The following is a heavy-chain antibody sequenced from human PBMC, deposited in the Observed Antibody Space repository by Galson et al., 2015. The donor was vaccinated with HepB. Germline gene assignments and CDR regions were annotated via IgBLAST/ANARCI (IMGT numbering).Heavy chain of an antibody. D-gene: IGHD3-10*01. CDR2: INPNDDSI. CDR3: ARGGLGYYGSGSSHYYMDV. Sequence: SVKVSCKASGYSFTSYYMHWVRQAPGQGLEWMGIINPNDDSINYAQKFQGRVTMTRDMSTSSVYMELSSLRSEDTAVYYCARGGLGYYGSGSSHYYMDVWGKGTTVTVSS. J-gene: IGHJ6*03. CDR1: GYSFTSYY. V-gene: IGHV1-46*01.